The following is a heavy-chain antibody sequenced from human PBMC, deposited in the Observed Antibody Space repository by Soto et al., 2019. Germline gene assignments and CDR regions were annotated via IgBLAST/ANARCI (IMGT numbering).Heavy chain of an antibody. CDR1: GGSISSSNW. J-gene: IGHJ4*02. CDR2: IYHSGST. Sequence: SETLSLTCAVSGGSISSSNWWSWVRQPPGKGLEWIGEIYHSGSTNYNPSLKSRVTISVDKSKNQFSLKLSSVTAADTAVYYCASFPNWKAGFDYWGQGTLVIVSS. CDR3: ASFPNWKAGFDY. D-gene: IGHD1-1*01. V-gene: IGHV4-4*02.